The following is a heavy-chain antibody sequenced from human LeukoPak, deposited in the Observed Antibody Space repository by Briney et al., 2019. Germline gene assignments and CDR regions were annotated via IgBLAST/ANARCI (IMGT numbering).Heavy chain of an antibody. CDR2: MYYSGST. Sequence: SETLSLTCTVSGGSISSGDYYWSWIRQPPGKGLEWIEYMYYSGSTYYNPSLKSRVTMSADTSKNQLSLKLSSVTAADTAVYYCARPYYYDSRIDPWGQGILVTVSS. D-gene: IGHD3-22*01. CDR1: GGSISSGDYY. J-gene: IGHJ5*02. CDR3: ARPYYYDSRIDP. V-gene: IGHV4-30-4*01.